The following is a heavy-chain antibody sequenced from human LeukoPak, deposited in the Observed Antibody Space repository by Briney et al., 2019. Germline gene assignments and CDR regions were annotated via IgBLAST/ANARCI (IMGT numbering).Heavy chain of an antibody. J-gene: IGHJ2*01. D-gene: IGHD1-14*01. CDR2: IYYSGST. V-gene: IGHV4-39*07. CDR1: GGSISSSSYY. CDR3: ARTGRRGYFDF. Sequence: KPSETLSLTCTVSGGSISSSSYYWAWIRQPPGKGLEWIGSIYYSGSTYYKPSLKSRVTISLDTSKNQFSLKLSSVTAADTAVYYCARTGRRGYFDFWGRGTLVTVSS.